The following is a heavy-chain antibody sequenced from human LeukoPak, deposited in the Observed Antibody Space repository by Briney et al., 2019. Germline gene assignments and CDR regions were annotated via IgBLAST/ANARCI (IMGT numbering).Heavy chain of an antibody. Sequence: SETLSLTCTVSGVSISSYYWSWIRKPPGRGLEWLGYIYYSGSINYNPSLKSRVTISVDTSKNQFSLKLSSVTAADTAVYYCARDRSSGFFDYWGQGTLVTVSS. CDR2: IYYSGSI. CDR3: ARDRSSGFFDY. CDR1: GVSISSYY. J-gene: IGHJ4*02. D-gene: IGHD6-19*01. V-gene: IGHV4-59*01.